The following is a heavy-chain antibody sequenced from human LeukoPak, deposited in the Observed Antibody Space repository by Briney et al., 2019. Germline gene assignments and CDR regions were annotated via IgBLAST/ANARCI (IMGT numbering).Heavy chain of an antibody. D-gene: IGHD1-26*01. J-gene: IGHJ4*02. CDR2: IFPGDSDT. CDR3: ARGGRYSGDYYGDY. V-gene: IGHV5-51*01. Sequence: GESLKISCQCSGYSFTNYWIGWVRQMPGRGLEWMGIIFPGDSDTRYSPSFQGQVTMSVDKSISTAYLQWSSLRASDTAVFYCARGGRYSGDYYGDYWGQGTLVTVSS. CDR1: GYSFTNYW.